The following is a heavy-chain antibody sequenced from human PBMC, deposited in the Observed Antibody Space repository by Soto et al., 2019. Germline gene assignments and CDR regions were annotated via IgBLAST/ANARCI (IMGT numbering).Heavy chain of an antibody. V-gene: IGHV4-59*01. Sequence: QVQLQESGPGLVKPSETLSLTCTVSGGSISSYYWSWIRQPPGKGLEWIGYIYYSGSTNYNPSHKSRVTISVDTSKNQFSLKLSSVTAADTAVYYCAREVYDSSGYYFWYFDLWGRGTLVTVSS. CDR1: GGSISSYY. CDR3: AREVYDSSGYYFWYFDL. CDR2: IYYSGST. D-gene: IGHD3-22*01. J-gene: IGHJ2*01.